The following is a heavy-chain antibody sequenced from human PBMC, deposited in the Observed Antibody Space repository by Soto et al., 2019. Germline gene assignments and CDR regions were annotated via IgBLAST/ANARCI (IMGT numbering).Heavy chain of an antibody. D-gene: IGHD3-16*01. Sequence: XGPTLVNPRQTLTLTCTFSGFSLNTSGVCVSWIRQPPGKALEWLALIDWGDNEYYSTSLKTRLAISKDTSKNQVALTMTNMDPMDTATYYCAQNSRGTMGPFEYWGQGTLATVSS. CDR3: AQNSRGTMGPFEY. CDR2: IDWGDNE. J-gene: IGHJ4*02. CDR1: GFSLNTSGVC. V-gene: IGHV2-70*01.